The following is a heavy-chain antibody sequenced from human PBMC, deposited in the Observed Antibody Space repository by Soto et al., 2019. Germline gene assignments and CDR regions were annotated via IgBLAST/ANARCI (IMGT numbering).Heavy chain of an antibody. Sequence: EVHLLESGGGLVQPGGSLRLSCAASGFIFSEYAMSWVRQAPGKGLEWVSAISPSGGDTFDADAVKGRFAISRDNSKTTLSLQMNSRRAGDAAVYFCAKRVEYSSSWAYFDRWGRGTAVIVSS. CDR1: GFIFSEYA. J-gene: IGHJ4*02. D-gene: IGHD6-6*01. V-gene: IGHV3-23*01. CDR2: ISPSGGDT. CDR3: AKRVEYSSSWAYFDR.